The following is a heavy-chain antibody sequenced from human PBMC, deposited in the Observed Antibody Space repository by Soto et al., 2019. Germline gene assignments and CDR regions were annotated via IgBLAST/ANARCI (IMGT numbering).Heavy chain of an antibody. J-gene: IGHJ4*02. Sequence: SVKVSCKASGGTFSSYAISWVRQAPGQGLEWMGGIIPIFGTANYAQKFQGRVTITADESTSTAYMELSSLRSEDTAVYYCARDATGIAARPVGFDYWGQGTLITVSS. D-gene: IGHD6-6*01. CDR2: IIPIFGTA. CDR3: ARDATGIAARPVGFDY. V-gene: IGHV1-69*13. CDR1: GGTFSSYA.